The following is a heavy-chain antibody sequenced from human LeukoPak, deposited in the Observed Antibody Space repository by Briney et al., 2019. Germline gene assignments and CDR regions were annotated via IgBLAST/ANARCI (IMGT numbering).Heavy chain of an antibody. CDR3: AKSNGYGLIDI. J-gene: IGHJ3*02. CDR2: IFYSGST. V-gene: IGHV4-34*12. D-gene: IGHD3-10*01. CDR1: GVSFSGYY. Sequence: PSETLSLTCAVYGVSFSGYYWGWVRQPPGKALEWIGNIFYSGSTYYSPSLKSRVTISLDTSRNQFSLKLNSVTAADTAVYYCAKSNGYGLIDIWGQGTMVTVSS.